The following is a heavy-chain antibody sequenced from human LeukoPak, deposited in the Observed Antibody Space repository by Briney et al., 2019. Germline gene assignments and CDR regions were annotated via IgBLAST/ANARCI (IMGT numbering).Heavy chain of an antibody. CDR3: AKEGTVRWFDP. CDR2: IYHTGHT. Sequence: SETLSLTCSVSGYSISSGYYWTFIRQPPGKGLEWIGGIYHTGHTFYNPSLKSRVTISVETSKNQFSLKLNSVTAADTAVHYCAKEGTVRWFDPWGQGTLVTVSS. CDR1: GYSISSGYY. D-gene: IGHD1-14*01. J-gene: IGHJ5*02. V-gene: IGHV4-38-2*02.